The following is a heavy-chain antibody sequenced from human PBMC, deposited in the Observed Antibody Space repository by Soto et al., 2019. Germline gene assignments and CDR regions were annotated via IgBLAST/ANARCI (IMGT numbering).Heavy chain of an antibody. CDR2: IWYDGSNK. Sequence: GGSMRLSWAASGGTCSGYGMHWVRQAPGKGLEWVAVIWYDGSNKYYADSVKGRFTISRDNSKNTLYLQMNSLRAEDTAVYYCASGYCSSTSCYAFDIWGQGTMVTVS. J-gene: IGHJ3*02. V-gene: IGHV3-33*01. CDR3: ASGYCSSTSCYAFDI. D-gene: IGHD2-2*01. CDR1: GGTCSGYG.